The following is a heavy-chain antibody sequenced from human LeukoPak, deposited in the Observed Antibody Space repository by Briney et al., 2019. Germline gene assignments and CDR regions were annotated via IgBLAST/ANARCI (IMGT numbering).Heavy chain of an antibody. CDR2: ISSSSSYI. Sequence: GGSLRLSCAASGFTFSNYAMSWVRQAPGKGLEWVSSISSSSSYIYYADSVKGRFTISRDNAKNSLYLQMNSLRAEDTAVYYCASNLDVVVPAANYGDYWGQGTLVTVSS. CDR3: ASNLDVVVPAANYGDY. J-gene: IGHJ4*02. CDR1: GFTFSNYA. D-gene: IGHD2-2*01. V-gene: IGHV3-21*01.